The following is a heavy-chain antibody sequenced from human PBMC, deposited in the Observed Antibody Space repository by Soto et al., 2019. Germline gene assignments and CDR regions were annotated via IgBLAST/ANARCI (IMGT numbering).Heavy chain of an antibody. CDR3: VRRVSGNYDY. Sequence: EVQLAESGGGMVQPGESLRLSCVATGFTCSSYDMHWVRQAPGKGLEYVSSISSNGGTTYYGNSVKGRFTISRDNSKNTLYLQMGSLRAEDMAVYYCVRRVSGNYDYWGQGTLVTVSS. CDR1: GFTCSSYD. CDR2: ISSNGGTT. V-gene: IGHV3-64*01. J-gene: IGHJ4*02. D-gene: IGHD1-7*01.